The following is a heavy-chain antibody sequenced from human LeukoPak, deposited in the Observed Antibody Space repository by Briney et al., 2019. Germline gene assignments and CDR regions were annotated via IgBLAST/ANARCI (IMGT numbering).Heavy chain of an antibody. V-gene: IGHV1-69*05. Sequence: SVKVSCKASGGTSSTYSISWVRQAPGQSLEWMGGIIPIFGTANYAQKFQGRLTITTDESTSTAYMELSSLRSEDTAVFYCARGNVVLPATYNWFDPWGQGTLVTVSS. CDR2: IIPIFGTA. D-gene: IGHD2-2*01. CDR1: GGTSSTYS. CDR3: ARGNVVLPATYNWFDP. J-gene: IGHJ5*02.